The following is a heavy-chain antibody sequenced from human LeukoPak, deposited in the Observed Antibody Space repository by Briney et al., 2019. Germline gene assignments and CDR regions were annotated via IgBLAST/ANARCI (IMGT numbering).Heavy chain of an antibody. CDR2: IKQDGSGK. J-gene: IGHJ4*02. Sequence: GGSLRLSCAASGFTFSTYWMSWVRQAPGKGLEWVANIKQDGSGKYYVDSVKGRFTISRDNAKNSVYLQMNSLRAEDTAVYYCAKDEGNWNYNLASQTYDWGQGTLVTVSS. CDR1: GFTFSTYW. D-gene: IGHD1-7*01. V-gene: IGHV3-7*01. CDR3: AKDEGNWNYNLASQTYD.